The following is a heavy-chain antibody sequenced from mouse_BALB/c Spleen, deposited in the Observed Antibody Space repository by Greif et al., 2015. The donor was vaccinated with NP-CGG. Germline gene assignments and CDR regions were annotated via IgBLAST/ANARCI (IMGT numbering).Heavy chain of an antibody. CDR1: GYTFTDYE. CDR2: IDPETGGT. Sequence: QVQLQQSGAELVRPGASVTLSCKASGYTFTDYEMHWVKQTPVHGLEWIGAIDPETGGTAYNQKFKGKATLTADKSSSTAYMELRSLTSEDSAVYYCTRLDGNYPWFAYWGQGTLVTVSA. D-gene: IGHD2-1*01. V-gene: IGHV1-15*01. CDR3: TRLDGNYPWFAY. J-gene: IGHJ3*01.